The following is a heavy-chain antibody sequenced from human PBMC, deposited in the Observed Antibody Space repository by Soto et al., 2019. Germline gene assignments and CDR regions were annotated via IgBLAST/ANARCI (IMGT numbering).Heavy chain of an antibody. Sequence: SETLSLTCAVYGGSFSGYYWSWIRQPPGKWLEWIGEINHSGSTNYNPSLKSRVTISVDTSKNQFSLKLSSVTAADTAVYYCASPYSSSSDDAFDIWGQGXMVTV. J-gene: IGHJ3*02. CDR3: ASPYSSSSDDAFDI. CDR2: INHSGST. V-gene: IGHV4-34*01. CDR1: GGSFSGYY. D-gene: IGHD6-6*01.